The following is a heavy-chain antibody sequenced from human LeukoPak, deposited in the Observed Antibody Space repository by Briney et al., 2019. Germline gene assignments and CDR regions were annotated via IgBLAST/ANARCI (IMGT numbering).Heavy chain of an antibody. CDR1: GGSFSGYY. J-gene: IGHJ5*02. V-gene: IGHV4-34*01. CDR3: ARGRSRIAARRGWFDP. D-gene: IGHD6-6*01. Sequence: SETLSLTCAVYGGSFSGYYWSWIRQPPGKGLEWIGEINHNGSTNYNPSLKSRVTISVDTSKNQFSLKLSSVTAADTAVYYCARGRSRIAARRGWFDPWGQGTLVTVSS. CDR2: INHNGST.